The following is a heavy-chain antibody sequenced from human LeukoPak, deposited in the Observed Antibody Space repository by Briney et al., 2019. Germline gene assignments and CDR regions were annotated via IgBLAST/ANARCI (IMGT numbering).Heavy chain of an antibody. V-gene: IGHV4-31*03. CDR3: ASLSLYSSGWYGDAFDI. CDR2: IYYSGST. D-gene: IGHD6-19*01. J-gene: IGHJ3*02. Sequence: PSETLPLTCTVSGGSISSGGYYWSWIRQHPGKGLEWIGYIYYSGSTYYNPSLKSRVTISVDTSKNQFSLKLSSVTAADTAVYYCASLSLYSSGWYGDAFDIWGQGTMVTVSS. CDR1: GGSISSGGYY.